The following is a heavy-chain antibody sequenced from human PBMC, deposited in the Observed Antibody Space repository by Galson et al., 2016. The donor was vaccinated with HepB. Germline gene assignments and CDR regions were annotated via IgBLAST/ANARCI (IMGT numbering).Heavy chain of an antibody. CDR2: INTDGSTI. V-gene: IGHV3-74*01. J-gene: IGHJ6*03. D-gene: IGHD3-10*01. CDR3: ARDRVTYGGSGPQDV. Sequence: SLRLSCAASGFSFSSYWMHWVRQAPGKGLVWVSRINTDGSTISYVDSVKGRFTISRDNASDTLFLEMNSLRAEDTAVYFCARDRVTYGGSGPQDVGGKGTTVTVSS. CDR1: GFSFSSYW.